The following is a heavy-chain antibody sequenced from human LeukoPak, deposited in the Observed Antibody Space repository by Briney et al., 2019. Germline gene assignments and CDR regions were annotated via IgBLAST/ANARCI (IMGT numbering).Heavy chain of an antibody. V-gene: IGHV4-59*08. CDR2: IFQSGDA. CDR3: ARHFLRGGFDS. D-gene: IGHD5-12*01. Sequence: SDTLSLTCTVSGGSTSNYYWSWIRQPTGKGLEWIAYIFQSGDARDNPSLRRRVTIALDTSKNQFSLTLSSVTAADAAVYYCARHFLRGGFDSWGQGVLVPVSS. CDR1: GGSTSNYY. J-gene: IGHJ4*02.